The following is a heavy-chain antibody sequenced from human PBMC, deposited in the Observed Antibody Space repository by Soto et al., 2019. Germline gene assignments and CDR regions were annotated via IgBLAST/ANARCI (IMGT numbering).Heavy chain of an antibody. CDR2: IVPILGTT. V-gene: IGHV1-69*11. CDR1: GGTFSNYA. D-gene: IGHD6-19*01. J-gene: IGHJ6*02. CDR3: ARVEAVAGLYNYHGLDV. Sequence: QVQLVQSGAEVKKPGSSVKVSCKVSGGTFSNYAIDWVRLAPGHGLEWMGGIVPILGTTYYTQKFQGRATIIADDSTTTAYLEMSSLRSDDTAIYYCARVEAVAGLYNYHGLDVWGQGTAVTVSS.